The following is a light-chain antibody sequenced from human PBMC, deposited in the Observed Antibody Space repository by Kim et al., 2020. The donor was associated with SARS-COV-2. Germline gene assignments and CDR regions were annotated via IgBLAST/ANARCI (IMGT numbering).Light chain of an antibody. V-gene: IGLV2-14*03. CDR3: SSYTSSSTLNYV. Sequence: QSALTQPASVSGSPGQSITISCTGTSSDVGGYNYVSWYQQHPGKAPKLMIYDVSNRPSGVSNRFSGSKSGNTASLTISGLQAEDEADYYYSSYTSSSTLNYVFGTGTKVTVL. CDR2: DVS. CDR1: SSDVGGYNY. J-gene: IGLJ1*01.